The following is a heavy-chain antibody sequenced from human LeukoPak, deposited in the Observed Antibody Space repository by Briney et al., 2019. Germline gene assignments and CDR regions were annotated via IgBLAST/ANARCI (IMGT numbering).Heavy chain of an antibody. J-gene: IGHJ4*02. CDR3: ARDGYYYDSSGYFNFDY. CDR2: ISYDGSNK. V-gene: IGHV3-30-3*01. CDR1: GFTFSSYA. Sequence: GRSLRLSCAASGFTFSSYAMHWVRQAPGKGLEWVAVISYDGSNKYYADSEKGRFTISRDYSKNTLYLQMNSLRAEDTAVYYCARDGYYYDSSGYFNFDYWGQGTLVTVSS. D-gene: IGHD3-22*01.